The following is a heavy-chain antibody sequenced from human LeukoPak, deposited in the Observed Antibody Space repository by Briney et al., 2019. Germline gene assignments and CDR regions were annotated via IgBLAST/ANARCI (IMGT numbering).Heavy chain of an antibody. Sequence: GGSLRLSCAASGFTFSSYGMHWVRQAPGKGPEWVAVIWYDGSNKYYADSVKGRFTISRDNSKNTLYLQMNSLRAEDTAVYYCARNLGYCSSTSCYRASYYYYGMDVWGQGTTVTVSS. D-gene: IGHD2-2*02. CDR1: GFTFSSYG. V-gene: IGHV3-33*01. CDR3: ARNLGYCSSTSCYRASYYYYGMDV. J-gene: IGHJ6*02. CDR2: IWYDGSNK.